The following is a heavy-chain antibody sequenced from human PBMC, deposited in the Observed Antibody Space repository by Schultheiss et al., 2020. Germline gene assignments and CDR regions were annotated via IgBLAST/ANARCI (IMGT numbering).Heavy chain of an antibody. D-gene: IGHD2-15*01. CDR3: AREEVVVAAIRVGAFDI. CDR1: GYSFTSYW. V-gene: IGHV5-51*01. CDR2: IYPGDSDT. Sequence: GGSLRLSCKGSGYSFTSYWIGWVRQMPGKGLEWMGIIYPGDSDTRYSPSFQGQVTISADKSISTAYLQWSSLKASDTAMYYCAREEVVVAAIRVGAFDIWGQGTMVTVSS. J-gene: IGHJ3*02.